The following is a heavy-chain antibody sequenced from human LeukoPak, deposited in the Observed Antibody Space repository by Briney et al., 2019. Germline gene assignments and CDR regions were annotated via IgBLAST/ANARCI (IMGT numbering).Heavy chain of an antibody. D-gene: IGHD2-15*01. CDR3: ARVRRYCSGGSCYSGWFDP. CDR1: GGSISSGSYY. V-gene: IGHV4-61*02. J-gene: IGHJ5*02. CDR2: IYTSGST. Sequence: PSQTLSLTCTVSGGSISSGSYYWSWIRQPAGKGLEWIGRIYTSGSTNYNPSLKSLVTISVDTSKNQFSLKLSSVTAADTAVYYCARVRRYCSGGSCYSGWFDPWGQGTLVTVSS.